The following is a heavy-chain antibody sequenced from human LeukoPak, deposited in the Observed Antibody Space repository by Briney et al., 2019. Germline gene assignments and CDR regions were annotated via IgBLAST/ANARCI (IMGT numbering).Heavy chain of an antibody. J-gene: IGHJ4*02. D-gene: IGHD3-3*01. CDR2: ISGSGGST. Sequence: GSLRLSCAASGFTFSSYAMSWVRQAPGKGLEWVSAISGSGGSTYYADSVKGRLTISRDNSKNTLYLQMNSLRAEDTAVYYCAKGVSFTNPFDYWGQGTLVTVSS. V-gene: IGHV3-23*01. CDR3: AKGVSFTNPFDY. CDR1: GFTFSSYA.